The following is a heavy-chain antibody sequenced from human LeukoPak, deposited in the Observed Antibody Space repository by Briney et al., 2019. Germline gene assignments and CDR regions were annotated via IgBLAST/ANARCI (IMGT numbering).Heavy chain of an antibody. Sequence: GGSLSPSCTVSGLPASSTSMSWVRQAQGKELNWVSFIYSDNTHYSDSVKGRFTISRDNSKNTLYLQMNSLRAEDTAVYYCARRAGAYSHPYDYWGQGTLVTVSS. D-gene: IGHD4/OR15-4a*01. CDR1: GLPASSTS. J-gene: IGHJ4*02. V-gene: IGHV3-53*01. CDR3: ARRAGAYSHPYDY. CDR2: IYSDNT.